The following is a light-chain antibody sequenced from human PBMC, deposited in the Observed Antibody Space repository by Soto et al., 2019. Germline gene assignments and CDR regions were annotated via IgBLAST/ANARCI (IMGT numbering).Light chain of an antibody. J-gene: IGLJ3*02. CDR2: GNS. CDR3: QSYDSRLSGWV. V-gene: IGLV1-40*01. CDR1: SSNIGAGYD. Sequence: QSVLTQPPSVSGAPGQRVTISCTESSSNIGAGYDVHWYQQLPGTAPKLLIYGNSNRPSGVPDRFSGSKSGTSASLAITGLQAEDEADYYRQSYDSRLSGWVFGGGTKLTVL.